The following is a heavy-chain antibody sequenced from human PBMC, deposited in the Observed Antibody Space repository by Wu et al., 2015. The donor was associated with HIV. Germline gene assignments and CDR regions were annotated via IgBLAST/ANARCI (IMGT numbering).Heavy chain of an antibody. D-gene: IGHD6-19*01. Sequence: QVQILQSETEVKKPGASVKVSCKASGYSFTGYYIHWIRQAPGQGLEWMGWINPNSGGTNSAPRFQDRVTMTRDTSINTAYMKLSRLRSDDTAVYYCARESLAGTVDYWGQGTLVTVSS. CDR2: INPNSGGT. V-gene: IGHV1-2*02. CDR3: ARESLAGTVDY. CDR1: GYSFTGYY. J-gene: IGHJ4*02.